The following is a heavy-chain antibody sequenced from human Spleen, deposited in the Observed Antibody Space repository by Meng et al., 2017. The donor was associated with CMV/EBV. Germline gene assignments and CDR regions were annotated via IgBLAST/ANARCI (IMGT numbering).Heavy chain of an antibody. CDR2: INPNSGGT. CDR3: ARAGFTIFGRDSYGMDV. Sequence: ASVKVSCKASGYTFTGYYMHWVRQAPGQGLEWMGWINPNSGGTNYAQKFQGRVTMTRDTSISTAYMELSRLRSDDTAVYYCARAGFTIFGRDSYGMDVWGQGTTVTVSS. D-gene: IGHD3-3*01. V-gene: IGHV1-2*02. CDR1: GYTFTGYY. J-gene: IGHJ6*02.